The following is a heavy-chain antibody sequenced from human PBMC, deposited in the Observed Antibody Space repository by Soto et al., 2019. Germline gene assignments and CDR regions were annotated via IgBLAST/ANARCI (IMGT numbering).Heavy chain of an antibody. Sequence: PGGSLRLSCAASGFTFSNYWMSWVRQAPGKGLEWVAIIKQDGSDKYYVDFVKGRFTISRDNAKNSLYLQMNSLRTEDAAVYYCARNRDYAFDYWGRGTLVTVS. CDR2: IKQDGSDK. CDR1: GFTFSNYW. V-gene: IGHV3-7*01. J-gene: IGHJ4*02. CDR3: ARNRDYAFDY. D-gene: IGHD4-17*01.